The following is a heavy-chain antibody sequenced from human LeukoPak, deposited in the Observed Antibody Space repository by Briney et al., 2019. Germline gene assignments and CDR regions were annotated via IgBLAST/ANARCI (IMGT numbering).Heavy chain of an antibody. CDR2: IYHSGNT. D-gene: IGHD5-18*01. J-gene: IGHJ4*02. V-gene: IGHV4-38-2*01. CDR1: RYSISSGYY. Sequence: SETLSLTCAVSRYSISSGYYWGWVRQPPGKGLEWIGSIYHSGNTYYNPSLKSRVTISVDTSKNQFSLKMSSVTAADTAVYYCASGYNYGYPFDSWGQGTLVTVSS. CDR3: ASGYNYGYPFDS.